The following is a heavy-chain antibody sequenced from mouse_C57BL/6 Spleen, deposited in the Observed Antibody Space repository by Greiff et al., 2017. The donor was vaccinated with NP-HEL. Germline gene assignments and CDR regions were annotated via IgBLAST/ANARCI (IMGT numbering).Heavy chain of an antibody. Sequence: QVQLQQSGAELARPGASVKLSCKASGCTFTSYGISWVKQRTGQGLEWIGEIYPRSGNTYYNEKFKGKATLTADKSSSTAYMELRSLTSEDSAVYFCAPNYDYDGAWFAYWGQGTLVTVSA. D-gene: IGHD2-4*01. CDR3: APNYDYDGAWFAY. J-gene: IGHJ3*01. CDR2: IYPRSGNT. V-gene: IGHV1-81*01. CDR1: GCTFTSYG.